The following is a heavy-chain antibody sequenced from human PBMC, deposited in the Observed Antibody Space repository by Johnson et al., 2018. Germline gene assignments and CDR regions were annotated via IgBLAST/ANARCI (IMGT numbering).Heavy chain of an antibody. D-gene: IGHD3-22*01. CDR3: ARVSLHNDSSASYDDACDI. CDR1: GFTFSSYS. Sequence: VQLVESGGGLVKPGGSLRLSCAASGFTFSSYSMNWVRQAPGKGLEWVSSISSSGSYIYYADSLKGRFTISRENAKNSLYLQMYRLGAEDTAVYYCARVSLHNDSSASYDDACDIWGQGTMVTVSS. CDR2: ISSSGSYI. J-gene: IGHJ3*02. V-gene: IGHV3-21*01.